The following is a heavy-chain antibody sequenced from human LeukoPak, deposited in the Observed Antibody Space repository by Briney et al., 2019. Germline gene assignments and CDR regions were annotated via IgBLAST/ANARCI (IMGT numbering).Heavy chain of an antibody. D-gene: IGHD4-17*01. Sequence: ASVKVSCKASGYTFTSYDINWVRQATGQGLEWMGWMNPNSGNTGYAQKFQGRVTMTRNTSISTAYMELSSLGSEDTAVYYCARSTVTTFSYYYYGMDVWGQGTTVTVSS. V-gene: IGHV1-8*01. CDR1: GYTFTSYD. J-gene: IGHJ6*02. CDR2: MNPNSGNT. CDR3: ARSTVTTFSYYYYGMDV.